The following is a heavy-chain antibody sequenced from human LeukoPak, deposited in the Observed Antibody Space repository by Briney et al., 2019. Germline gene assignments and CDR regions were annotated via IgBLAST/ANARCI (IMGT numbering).Heavy chain of an antibody. D-gene: IGHD3-10*01. J-gene: IGHJ3*02. CDR1: GGSFSGYY. CDR2: INHSGST. Sequence: PSETLSLTCAVYGGSFSGYYWSWIRQPPGKGLEWIGEINHSGSTNYNPSLKSRVTISVDTSKNQFSLKLSSVTAADTAVYYCARGLNPLWFGESPPLGAFDIWGQGTMVTVSS. V-gene: IGHV4-34*01. CDR3: ARGLNPLWFGESPPLGAFDI.